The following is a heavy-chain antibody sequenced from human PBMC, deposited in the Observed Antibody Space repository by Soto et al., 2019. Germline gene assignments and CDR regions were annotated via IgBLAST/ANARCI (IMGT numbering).Heavy chain of an antibody. Sequence: GASVKVSCKASGYTFTSYGISWVRQAPGQGLEWMGWISAYNGNTNYAQKLQGRVTMTTDTSTSTAYMELRSLRSDDTAVYFCASDMVPAAPFYYYSGMDVRGQGTTVTVSS. J-gene: IGHJ6*02. D-gene: IGHD2-2*01. CDR2: ISAYNGNT. CDR1: GYTFTSYG. V-gene: IGHV1-18*04. CDR3: ASDMVPAAPFYYYSGMDV.